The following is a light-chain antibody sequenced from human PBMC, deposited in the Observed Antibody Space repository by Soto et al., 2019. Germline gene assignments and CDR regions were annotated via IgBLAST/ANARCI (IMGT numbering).Light chain of an antibody. J-gene: IGLJ1*01. CDR1: SSDVGGYNY. V-gene: IGLV2-14*01. Sequence: QSVLTQPASVSGSPGQLITISCTGTSSDVGGYNYVSWYQQHPGKAPKLMIYDVSNRPSGVSNRFSGSKSGNTASLTISGLQAEDEADYYYSSYTSSSTLDVFGTGTKLTVL. CDR3: SSYTSSSTLDV. CDR2: DVS.